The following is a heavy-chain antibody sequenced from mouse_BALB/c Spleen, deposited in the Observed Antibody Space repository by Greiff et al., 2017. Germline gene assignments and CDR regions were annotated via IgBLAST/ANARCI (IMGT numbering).Heavy chain of an antibody. J-gene: IGHJ3*01. V-gene: IGHV1S81*02. CDR2: INPSNGGT. CDR3: TRGGRGY. Sequence: VQLQQSGAELVKPGASVKLSCKASGYTFTSYYMYWVKQRPGQGLEWIGEINPSNGGTNFNEKFKSKATLTVDKSSSTAYMQLSSLTSEDSAVYYWTRGGRGYWGQGTLVTVSA. CDR1: GYTFTSYY.